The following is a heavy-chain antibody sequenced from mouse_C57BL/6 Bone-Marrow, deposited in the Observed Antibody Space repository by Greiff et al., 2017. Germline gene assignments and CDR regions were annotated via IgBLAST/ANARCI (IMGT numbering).Heavy chain of an antibody. D-gene: IGHD2-2*01. V-gene: IGHV1-64*01. J-gene: IGHJ4*01. CDR1: GYTFTSYW. CDR3: ARWLPYYYAMDY. Sequence: QVQLQQPGAELVKPGASVKMSCKASGYTFTSYWITWVKQRPGQGLEWIGMIHPNSGSTNYNEKFKSKATLTVDKSSSTAYMQLSSLTSEDSAVYYCARWLPYYYAMDYWGQGTSVTVSS. CDR2: IHPNSGST.